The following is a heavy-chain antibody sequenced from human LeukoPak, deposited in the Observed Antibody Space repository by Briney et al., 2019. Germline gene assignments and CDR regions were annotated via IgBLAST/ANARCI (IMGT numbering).Heavy chain of an antibody. Sequence: GGSLRLSCAASGFTFSSYSMNWVRQAPGKGLEWVSHITASGTAMFYADSVKGRFTISRDNAKNSLYVQMNSLRDEDTAVYYCASSGSYRFDYWGQGTLVTVSS. V-gene: IGHV3-48*02. D-gene: IGHD1-26*01. CDR2: ITASGTAM. CDR3: ASSGSYRFDY. CDR1: GFTFSSYS. J-gene: IGHJ4*02.